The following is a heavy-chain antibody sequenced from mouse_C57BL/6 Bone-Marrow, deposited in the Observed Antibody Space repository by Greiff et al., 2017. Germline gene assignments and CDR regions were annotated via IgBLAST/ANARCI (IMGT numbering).Heavy chain of an antibody. CDR2: IDPSDSYT. V-gene: IGHV1-69*01. D-gene: IGHD2-5*01. Sequence: QVQLQQPGAELVMPGASVKLSCKASGYTFTSYWMHWVKQRPGQGLEWIGEIDPSDSYTNYNQKFKGKSTLTVDKSSSTAYMQLSSLTSEDSAVYYCAGPAYYSNFYAMDYWGQGTSVTVSS. CDR1: GYTFTSYW. CDR3: AGPAYYSNFYAMDY. J-gene: IGHJ4*01.